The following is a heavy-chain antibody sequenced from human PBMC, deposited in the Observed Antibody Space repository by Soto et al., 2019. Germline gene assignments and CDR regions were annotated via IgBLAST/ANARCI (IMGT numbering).Heavy chain of an antibody. CDR3: ASNSYGYTFYDY. J-gene: IGHJ4*02. V-gene: IGHV3-21*04. CDR2: ITSSSAYI. Sequence: GGSLRLSCAASGFSFSDYTMNWVRQAPGKELEWVSSITSSSAYIYYTDSVKGRFTISRDNAKNSLYLQMNSLRADDTAVYYCASNSYGYTFYDYWGQGTLVTVSS. CDR1: GFSFSDYT. D-gene: IGHD5-18*01.